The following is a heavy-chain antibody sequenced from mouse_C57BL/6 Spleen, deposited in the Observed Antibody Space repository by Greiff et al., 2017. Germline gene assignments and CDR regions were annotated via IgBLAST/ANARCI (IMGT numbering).Heavy chain of an antibody. CDR1: GYSIPGAY. D-gene: IGHD1-1*01. J-gene: IGHJ4*01. Sequence: EVQLVESGPGLAKPSQTLSLTCSVTGYSIPGAYWNWNRKFPGNKLEYMGYISYSGRTYYNPSLKSGISITRDTSKNQYYMQLNSVTTEDTATYYCARCNTVDYAMDYWGQGTSVTVSS. CDR2: ISYSGRT. CDR3: ARCNTVDYAMDY. V-gene: IGHV3-8*01.